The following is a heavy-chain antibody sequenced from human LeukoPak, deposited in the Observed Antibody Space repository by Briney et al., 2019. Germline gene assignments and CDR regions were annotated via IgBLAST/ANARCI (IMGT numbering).Heavy chain of an antibody. D-gene: IGHD6-19*01. CDR2: IYYSGST. Sequence: SETLSLTCTVSGGSISSGGYYWSWIRQPPGKGLEWIGYIYYSGSTNYNPSLKSRVTISVDTSKNQFSLKLSSVTAADTAVYYCARVWGAVAGTSYFDYWGQGTLVTVSS. V-gene: IGHV4-61*08. J-gene: IGHJ4*02. CDR1: GGSISSGGYY. CDR3: ARVWGAVAGTSYFDY.